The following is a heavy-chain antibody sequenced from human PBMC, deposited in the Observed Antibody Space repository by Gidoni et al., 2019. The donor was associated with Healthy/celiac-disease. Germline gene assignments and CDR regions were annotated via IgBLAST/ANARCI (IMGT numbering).Heavy chain of an antibody. CDR3: ARGDSGVQLGY. J-gene: IGHJ4*02. V-gene: IGHV3-30-3*01. Sequence: QVQLVESGGGVVQPGRSLSLSCEASGSTFSSYAMHWVRQAPGKGLEWVAVISYDGSNKYYADSVKGRFTISRDNSKNTLYLQLNSLRAEDTAVYYCARGDSGVQLGYWGQGTLVTVSS. CDR2: ISYDGSNK. CDR1: GSTFSSYA. D-gene: IGHD2-21*01.